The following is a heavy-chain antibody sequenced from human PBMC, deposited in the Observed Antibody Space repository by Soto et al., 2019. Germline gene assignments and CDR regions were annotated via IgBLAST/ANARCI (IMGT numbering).Heavy chain of an antibody. J-gene: IGHJ4*02. V-gene: IGHV1-8*01. CDR3: ARPTYYYDSSGPPGY. Sequence: WASVKVSCKASGYTFTSYDINWVRQATGQGLEWMGWMNPNSGNTDSVKGRFTVSRDNAKNSLYLQMNSLRVEDTAVYYCARPTYYYDSSGPPGYWGQGTLVTVSS. CDR2: MNPNSGNT. CDR1: GYTFTSYD. D-gene: IGHD3-22*01.